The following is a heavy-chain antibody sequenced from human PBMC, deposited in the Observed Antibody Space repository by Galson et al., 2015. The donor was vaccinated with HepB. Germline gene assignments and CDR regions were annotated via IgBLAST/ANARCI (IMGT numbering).Heavy chain of an antibody. V-gene: IGHV5-10-1*01. Sequence: QSGAEVKKPGESLKISCKASGYRFNAYWITWVRQMPGKGLQWMGRIGPSDSHTDYSPSFQGHVTFSADKSKTTAYLQWTSLRASDSAMYYCARAPPGIPGAGYDSWGQGTLVTVSS. J-gene: IGHJ4*02. CDR2: IGPSDSHT. CDR3: ARAPPGIPGAGYDS. CDR1: GYRFNAYW. D-gene: IGHD6-19*01.